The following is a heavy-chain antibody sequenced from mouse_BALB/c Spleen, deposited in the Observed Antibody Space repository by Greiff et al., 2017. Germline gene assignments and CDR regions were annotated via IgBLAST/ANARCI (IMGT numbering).Heavy chain of an antibody. CDR3: ARDGYPFMDY. Sequence: EVKLQESGPGLVKPSQSLSLTCSVTGYSITSGYYWNWIRQFPGNKLEWMGYISYDGSNNYNPSLKNRISITRDTSKNQFFLKLNSVTTEDTATYYCARDGYPFMDYWGQGTSVTVSS. J-gene: IGHJ4*01. CDR1: GYSITSGYY. D-gene: IGHD2-2*01. V-gene: IGHV3-6*02. CDR2: ISYDGSN.